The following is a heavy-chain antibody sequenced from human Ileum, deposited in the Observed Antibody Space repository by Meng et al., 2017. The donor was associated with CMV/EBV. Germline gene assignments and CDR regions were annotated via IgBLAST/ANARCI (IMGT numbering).Heavy chain of an antibody. CDR3: ARSPVAVPIAHFDY. D-gene: IGHD4-23*01. Sequence: ASVKVSCKASGYTFTSYYIHWVRQDSGQGLEWVGMINPSGGRATYAQKFQGRVSMTRDTPTDTVYMEVRSLRSEDTAIYYCARSPVAVPIAHFDYWGQGTQVTVSS. CDR2: INPSGGRA. CDR1: GYTFTSYY. V-gene: IGHV1-46*01. J-gene: IGHJ4*02.